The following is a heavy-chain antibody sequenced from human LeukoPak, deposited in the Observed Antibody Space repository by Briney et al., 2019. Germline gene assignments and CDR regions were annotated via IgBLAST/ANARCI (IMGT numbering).Heavy chain of an antibody. CDR3: AANNRRDGYNIAY. V-gene: IGHV1-69*05. D-gene: IGHD5-24*01. Sequence: SVKVSCKASGGTFSSYAISWVRQAPGQGLEWMGGIIPIFGTANYAQKFQGRVTITTDESTSTAYMELSSLRSEDTAVYYCAANNRRDGYNIAYWGQGTLVTVSP. CDR2: IIPIFGTA. CDR1: GGTFSSYA. J-gene: IGHJ4*02.